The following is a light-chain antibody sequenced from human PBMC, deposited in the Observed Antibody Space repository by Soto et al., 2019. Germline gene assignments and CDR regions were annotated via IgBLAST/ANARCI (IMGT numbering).Light chain of an antibody. Sequence: DIQMTQSPSTLSPSLGDRVTITCRASQSISDFLNWYQQKPGKAPKLLIYAASTLQSGVPSRFSGSGSGTDFTLTISSLQPEDFATYYCQQSYSLPRTFGQGTKVDIK. V-gene: IGKV1-39*01. CDR3: QQSYSLPRT. CDR1: QSISDF. J-gene: IGKJ1*01. CDR2: AAS.